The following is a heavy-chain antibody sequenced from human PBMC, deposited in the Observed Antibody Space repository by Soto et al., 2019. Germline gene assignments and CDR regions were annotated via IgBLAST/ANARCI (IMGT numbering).Heavy chain of an antibody. CDR1: GYTFTSYG. CDR2: ISAYNGNT. D-gene: IGHD2-21*01. CDR3: ARDLSIVLFDY. V-gene: IGHV1-18*01. J-gene: IGHJ4*02. Sequence: QVQLVQSGAEVKKPGASVKVSCKASGYTFTSYGISWVRQAPGQGLEWMGWISAYNGNTKYAQKLQGRVAMTTDTATSTGYMELRSLRSDDTAVYYCARDLSIVLFDYCGQGTLGSVSS.